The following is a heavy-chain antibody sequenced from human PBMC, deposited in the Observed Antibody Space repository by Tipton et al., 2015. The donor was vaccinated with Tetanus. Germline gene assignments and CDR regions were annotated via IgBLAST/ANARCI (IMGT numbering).Heavy chain of an antibody. J-gene: IGHJ4*02. Sequence: LRLSCIVSGGSMSSGGHYGAWVRQSPGQGLEWIGSLTYSGRTYYNPSLKSRVTISLDTSKTHFYLNLSSVTAADTAVYYCARPIKQWLVPVDSWGQGTLVTVSS. V-gene: IGHV4-39*02. CDR1: GGSMSSGGHY. CDR2: LTYSGRT. CDR3: ARPIKQWLVPVDS. D-gene: IGHD6-19*01.